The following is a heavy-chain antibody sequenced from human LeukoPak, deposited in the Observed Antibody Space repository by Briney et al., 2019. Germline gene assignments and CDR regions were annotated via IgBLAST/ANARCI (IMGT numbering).Heavy chain of an antibody. Sequence: SSETLSLTCAVYGGSFSGYYWSWIRQPPGKGLEWIGEINHSGSTNYNPSLKSRVTISVDTSKNQFSLQLNSVTPEDTAVYYCARDTVVVAASFDYWGQGTLVTVSS. CDR3: ARDTVVVAASFDY. CDR1: GGSFSGYY. V-gene: IGHV4-34*01. CDR2: INHSGST. D-gene: IGHD2-15*01. J-gene: IGHJ4*02.